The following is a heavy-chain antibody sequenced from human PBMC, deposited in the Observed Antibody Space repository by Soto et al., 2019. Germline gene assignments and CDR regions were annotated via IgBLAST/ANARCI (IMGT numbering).Heavy chain of an antibody. CDR3: ARGLTYYPGYGMDV. Sequence: PSETLSLTYSVSGGSISSGGYYWSWIRQHPGKGLEWIGYIYYSGSTYYNPSLKSRVTISVDTSKNQFSLKLSSVTAADTAVYYCARGLTYYPGYGMDVWGQGITVTVSS. CDR1: GGSISSGGYY. CDR2: IYYSGST. J-gene: IGHJ6*02. V-gene: IGHV4-31*03. D-gene: IGHD3-10*01.